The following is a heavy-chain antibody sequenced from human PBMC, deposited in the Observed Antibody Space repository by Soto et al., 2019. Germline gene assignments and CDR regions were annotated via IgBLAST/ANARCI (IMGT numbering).Heavy chain of an antibody. J-gene: IGHJ6*02. Sequence: GASVKVSCKASGYASSGYHMHWVRQAPGQGPEWMGWINPNSGGTNYAQKFQGRVTMSRDTSISTAYMDLIRLTSDDTAVYYCARGPEDYVWGSYFYYYGMDVWGQGTTVTVSS. CDR2: INPNSGGT. CDR3: ARGPEDYVWGSYFYYYGMDV. D-gene: IGHD3-16*01. V-gene: IGHV1-2*02. CDR1: GYASSGYH.